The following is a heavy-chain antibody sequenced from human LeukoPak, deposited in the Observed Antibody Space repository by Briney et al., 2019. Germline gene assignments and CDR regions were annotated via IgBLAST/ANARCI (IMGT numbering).Heavy chain of an antibody. Sequence: GGSLRLSCSASGFTFTSHVMHWVRQAPGKGLQYVSGISMNVQTTYYAGSVKGRFTISRDSSKNTVYLQMNSLAAEDTAVYYCVREGLERRTNFDYWGQGTLVSVSS. D-gene: IGHD1-1*01. CDR3: VREGLERRTNFDY. J-gene: IGHJ4*02. CDR1: GFTFTSHV. CDR2: ISMNVQTT. V-gene: IGHV3-64D*06.